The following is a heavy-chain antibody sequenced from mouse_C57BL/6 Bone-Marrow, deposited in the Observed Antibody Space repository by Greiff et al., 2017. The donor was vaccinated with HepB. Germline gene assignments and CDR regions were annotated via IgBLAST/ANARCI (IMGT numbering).Heavy chain of an antibody. J-gene: IGHJ1*03. Sequence: QVQLQQSGPELVKPGASVKISCKASGYAFSSSWMNWVKQRPGKGLEWIGRIYPGDGDTNYNGKFKGKATLTADKSSSTAYMQLSSLTSEDSAVYFCQTLLRDWYFDVWGTGTTVTVSS. D-gene: IGHD1-2*01. CDR1: GYAFSSSW. CDR2: IYPGDGDT. V-gene: IGHV1-82*01. CDR3: QTLLRDWYFDV.